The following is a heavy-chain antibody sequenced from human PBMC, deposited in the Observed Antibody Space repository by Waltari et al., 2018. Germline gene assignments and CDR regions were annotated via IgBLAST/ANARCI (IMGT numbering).Heavy chain of an antibody. CDR3: AREGAEQWVVEDYGMDV. CDR1: GFKFSAYA. V-gene: IGHV3-21*02. J-gene: IGHJ6*02. Sequence: EVQLVESGGGLVKPGGSLRLSCVASGFKFSAYAMNWVRQAPGEGLEWVSSIGSGWRFMDYADAGRGRVTVSRDNAKNTLDLQMGTLRAEDTAVYYCAREGAEQWVVEDYGMDVWGQGTTVTVSS. D-gene: IGHD6-19*01. CDR2: IGSGWRFM.